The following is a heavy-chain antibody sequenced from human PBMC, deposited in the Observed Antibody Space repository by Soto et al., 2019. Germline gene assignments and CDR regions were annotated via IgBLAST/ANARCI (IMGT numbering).Heavy chain of an antibody. CDR2: ISGSGGST. CDR1: GVTFSSYA. Sequence: EVQLLESGGGLVQPGGSLRLSCAASGVTFSSYAMSWVRQAPGKGLEWVSAISGSGGSTYYAYSVKGRFTISRDNSKTTLYLQMNRLRAEDTAVYYCAKGRGRIAAAGTFFDYWGQGTLVTVSS. V-gene: IGHV3-23*01. CDR3: AKGRGRIAAAGTFFDY. J-gene: IGHJ4*02. D-gene: IGHD6-13*01.